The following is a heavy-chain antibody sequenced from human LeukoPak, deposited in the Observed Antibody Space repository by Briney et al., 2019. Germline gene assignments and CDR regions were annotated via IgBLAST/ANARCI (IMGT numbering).Heavy chain of an antibody. CDR2: ISWNSGSI. CDR1: GFTFDDYA. D-gene: IGHD3-22*01. Sequence: GXSLXLSCAASGFTFDDYAMHWVRQAPGKGLEWVSGISWNSGSIVYADSVKGRFTISRDNAKNSLYLQMNSLRAEDMALYYCAKGAGWLLQYYFDYWGQGTLVTVSS. J-gene: IGHJ4*02. V-gene: IGHV3-9*03. CDR3: AKGAGWLLQYYFDY.